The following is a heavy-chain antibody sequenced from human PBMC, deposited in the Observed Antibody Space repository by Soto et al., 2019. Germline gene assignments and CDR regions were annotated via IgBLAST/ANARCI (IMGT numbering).Heavy chain of an antibody. CDR2: IYPRKSDI. D-gene: IGHD2-15*01. V-gene: IGHV5-51*01. Sequence: PGESLKISCQSSGYIFSNYWIALVRLMPGKGLEYMGIIYPRKSDIRYTPPFQGQVTISADESISTAYLQCSSLKASDTAMYYCARFDIGALDPWGQGTLVTVSS. CDR1: GYIFSNYW. CDR3: ARFDIGALDP. J-gene: IGHJ5*02.